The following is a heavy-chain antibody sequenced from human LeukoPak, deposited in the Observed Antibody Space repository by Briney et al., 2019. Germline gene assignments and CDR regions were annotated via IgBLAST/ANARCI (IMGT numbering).Heavy chain of an antibody. J-gene: IGHJ4*01. D-gene: IGHD1-26*01. Sequence: SDTLSLTCSVSGGSISSYYWSWIRQPADKGLEWIGRIYSSGSTKYNPSLDSRVTMSVDASKNQFSLKLSSVTAADTAVYYCARATAGMEATTGFDHWGHGTLVTVAS. CDR3: ARATAGMEATTGFDH. CDR1: GGSISSYY. V-gene: IGHV4-4*07. CDR2: IYSSGST.